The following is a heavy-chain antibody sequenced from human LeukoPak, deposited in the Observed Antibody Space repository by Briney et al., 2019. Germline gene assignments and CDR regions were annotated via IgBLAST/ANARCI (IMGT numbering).Heavy chain of an antibody. J-gene: IGHJ4*02. CDR2: IYYSGST. V-gene: IGHV4-39*07. CDR1: GGSISSYY. Sequence: SETLSLTCTVSGGSISSYYWSWIRQPPGKGLEWIGSIYYSGSTYYNPSLKSRVTISVDTSKNQFSLKLSSVTAADTAVYYCARAFYSSSWYHKEDFFDYWGQGTPVTVSS. D-gene: IGHD6-13*01. CDR3: ARAFYSSSWYHKEDFFDY.